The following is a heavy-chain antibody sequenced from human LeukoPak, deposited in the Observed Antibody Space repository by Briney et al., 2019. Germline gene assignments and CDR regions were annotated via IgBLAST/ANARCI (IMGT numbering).Heavy chain of an antibody. CDR3: ARLRIADYYDFWSGYPTHHNWFDP. CDR1: GGSISSSSYY. J-gene: IGHJ5*02. V-gene: IGHV4-39*01. D-gene: IGHD3-3*01. Sequence: SETLSLTCTVSGGSISSSSYYWGWIRQPPGKGLEWIGSIYYSGSTYYNPSLKSRVTISVDTSKNQFSLKLSSVTAADTAVYYCARLRIADYYDFWSGYPTHHNWFDPWGQGTLVTVSS. CDR2: IYYSGST.